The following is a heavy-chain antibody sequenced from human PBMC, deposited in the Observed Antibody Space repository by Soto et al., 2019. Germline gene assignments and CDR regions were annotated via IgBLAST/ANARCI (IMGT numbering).Heavy chain of an antibody. CDR1: GFNFDDHA. CDR3: ARDIFRTITTIDY. D-gene: IGHD1-1*01. V-gene: IGHV3-9*01. Sequence: EVQLVESGGGLVQPGRSLRLSCAASGFNFDDHAMNWVRQAPGKCLEWVSGVSWTGAYTGYAASVKGRFTISRDNAKSSLYLEMNSLRPEDTAFYYCARDIFRTITTIDYWGQGTLVTVSS. J-gene: IGHJ4*02. CDR2: VSWTGAYT.